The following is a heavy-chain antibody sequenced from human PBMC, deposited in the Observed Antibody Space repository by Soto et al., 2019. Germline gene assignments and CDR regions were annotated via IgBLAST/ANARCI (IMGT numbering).Heavy chain of an antibody. V-gene: IGHV4-34*01. D-gene: IGHD1-1*01. CDR1: GGSFSGYY. J-gene: IGHJ4*02. CDR2: INHSGST. CDR3: ARDKITGLFDY. Sequence: QVQLQQWGAGLLKPSETLSLTCAVYGGSFSGYYWTWIRQPPGTGLEWIGEINHSGSTNYNPSLKSRVLISVDASKKQFSLKLTSVTAADTAVYYCARDKITGLFDYWGQGTLVTVSS.